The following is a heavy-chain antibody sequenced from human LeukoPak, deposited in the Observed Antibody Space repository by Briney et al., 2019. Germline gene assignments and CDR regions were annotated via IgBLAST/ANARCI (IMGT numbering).Heavy chain of an antibody. CDR1: GGSISSSSYS. V-gene: IGHV4-39*07. J-gene: IGHJ6*02. Sequence: SETLSLTCTVSGGSISSSSYSWGWIRQPPGKGLEWIGSIFYSGSTYYNPSLKSRVTISVDTSKNQFSLKLSSVTAADTAVYYCARGRTTETTFYYYYYGMDVWGQGTTVTVSS. D-gene: IGHD4-11*01. CDR3: ARGRTTETTFYYYYYGMDV. CDR2: IFYSGST.